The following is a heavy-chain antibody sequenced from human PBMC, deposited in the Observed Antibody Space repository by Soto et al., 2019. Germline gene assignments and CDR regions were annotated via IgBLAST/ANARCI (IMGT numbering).Heavy chain of an antibody. CDR3: ARLSGVYYDSSGSPSDFDY. Sequence: EVQLVQSGAEVKKPGESLKISCKGSGYSFTSYWIGWVRQMPGKGLEWMGIIYPGDSDTRYSPSFQGQGTISADKSISTAYLQWSSLKASDTAMYYCARLSGVYYDSSGSPSDFDYWGQGTLVTVSS. J-gene: IGHJ4*02. D-gene: IGHD3-22*01. CDR2: IYPGDSDT. CDR1: GYSFTSYW. V-gene: IGHV5-51*01.